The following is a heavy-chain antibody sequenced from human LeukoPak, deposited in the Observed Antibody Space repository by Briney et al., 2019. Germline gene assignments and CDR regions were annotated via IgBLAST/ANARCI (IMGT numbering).Heavy chain of an antibody. V-gene: IGHV3-30*18. D-gene: IGHD6-13*01. Sequence: GGSLRLSCAASGFTFSSYGMHWVRQAPGKGLEWVAVISYDGNYKYYADSVKGRFTISRDNSKNTLYLQMNSLRAEDTAVYYCAKHTGSSWYRAFDPWGQGTLVTVSS. CDR1: GFTFSSYG. CDR3: AKHTGSSWYRAFDP. J-gene: IGHJ5*02. CDR2: ISYDGNYK.